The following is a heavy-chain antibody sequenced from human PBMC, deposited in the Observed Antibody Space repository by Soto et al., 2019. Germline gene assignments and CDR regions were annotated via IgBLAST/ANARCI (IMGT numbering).Heavy chain of an antibody. J-gene: IGHJ6*03. V-gene: IGHV1-46*03. CDR3: ARAGNAYYHYYMDV. Sequence: QVQLVQSGAEVKKPGASVKVSCKASGYTFTSWYMHWVRQAPGQGLEWVGIINPTDGSATYAQRSRGRVTMTRDTSTSTVYVELSSLRSDDTAVYICARAGNAYYHYYMDVWGKGTTVTVSS. CDR1: GYTFTSWY. D-gene: IGHD1-1*01. CDR2: INPTDGSA.